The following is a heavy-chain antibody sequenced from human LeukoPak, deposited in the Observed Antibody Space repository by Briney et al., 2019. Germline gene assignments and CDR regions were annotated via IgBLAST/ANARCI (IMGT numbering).Heavy chain of an antibody. V-gene: IGHV4-59*01. J-gene: IGHJ4*02. D-gene: IGHD5-24*01. CDR1: GGSIGSYY. Sequence: PSETLSLTCTVSGGSIGSYYWTWIRQPPGKGLEWIGYIYNSGSTNYNPSLKSRVTISVDTSKNQFSLKQSSVTAADTAVYYCARSRDGYNLDYWGQGTLVTVSS. CDR2: IYNSGST. CDR3: ARSRDGYNLDY.